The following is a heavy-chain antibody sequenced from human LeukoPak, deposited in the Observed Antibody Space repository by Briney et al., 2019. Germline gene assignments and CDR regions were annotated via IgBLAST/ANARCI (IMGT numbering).Heavy chain of an antibody. CDR2: ISGVSGSTT. V-gene: IGHV3-23*01. Sequence: GGSLRLSCAASGFTFGDYAMRWVRQAPGKGLEWVSAISGVSGSTTIYAASVKGRFTVSRDNSKNRLYLLMNNLRAEDTAVYYCAKNFGSGRGVPYGMDVWGQGTTVTV. CDR1: GFTFGDYA. CDR3: AKNFGSGRGVPYGMDV. D-gene: IGHD3-10*01. J-gene: IGHJ6*02.